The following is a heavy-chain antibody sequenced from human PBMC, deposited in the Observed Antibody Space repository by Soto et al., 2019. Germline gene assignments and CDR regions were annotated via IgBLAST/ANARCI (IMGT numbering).Heavy chain of an antibody. CDR1: GGSISSGGHY. CDR2: IYYTGSA. CDR3: ARGGSSNGDFVWCDP. Sequence: QVQLQESGPGLVKPSQTLSLTCTVSGGSISSGGHYWSWIRQHPGKGLEWIGYIYYTGSAYYNPSLKRRLTISVDTSTNEFPLKLISVTAADTAVYYCARGGSSNGDFVWCDPWGQGTLVTVSS. V-gene: IGHV4-31*03. D-gene: IGHD4-17*01. J-gene: IGHJ5*02.